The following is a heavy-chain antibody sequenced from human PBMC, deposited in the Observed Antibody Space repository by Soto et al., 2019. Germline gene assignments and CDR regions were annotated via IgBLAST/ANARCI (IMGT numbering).Heavy chain of an antibody. J-gene: IGHJ6*02. V-gene: IGHV4-59*01. CDR2: IYYSGST. CDR3: ARERPAYGMDV. Sequence: SETLSLTCTVSGGSISSYYWSWIRQPPGKGLEWIGYIYYSGSTNYNPSLKSRVTISVDTSKNQFSLKLSSVTAADTAVYYCARERPAYGMDVWGQGTTVTVSS. CDR1: GGSISSYY.